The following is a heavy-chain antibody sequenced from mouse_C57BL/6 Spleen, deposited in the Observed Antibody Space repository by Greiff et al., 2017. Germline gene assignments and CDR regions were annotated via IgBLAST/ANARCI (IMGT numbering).Heavy chain of an antibody. D-gene: IGHD1-1*01. CDR2: IHPNSGST. J-gene: IGHJ3*01. V-gene: IGHV1-64*01. CDR1: GYTFTSYW. CDR3: AREGDYYGTGFAY. Sequence: QVQLQQPGAELVKPGASVKLSCKASGYTFTSYWMHWVKQRPGQGLEWIGMIHPNSGSTNYNEKFKSKATLTVDKSSSTAYMQLSSLTSEDSAVYYCAREGDYYGTGFAYWGQGTLVTVSA.